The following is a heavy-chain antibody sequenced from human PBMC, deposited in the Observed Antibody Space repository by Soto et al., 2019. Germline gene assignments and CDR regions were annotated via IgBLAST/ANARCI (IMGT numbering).Heavy chain of an antibody. V-gene: IGHV3-23*01. CDR3: ANAAAGWTHGHFDL. CDR2: TSASDGSA. Sequence: EMQLLESGGGWVQPGGSLRLSCAASGFSISPYDMSWVRQTPGKGLEWVSGTSASDGSAYYSDSVRGRFTIARDNSKNALYVEMNSLSSDVSALYSFANAAAGWTHGHFDLWGQGTLVTVSS. CDR1: GFSISPYD. J-gene: IGHJ3*01. D-gene: IGHD2-15*01.